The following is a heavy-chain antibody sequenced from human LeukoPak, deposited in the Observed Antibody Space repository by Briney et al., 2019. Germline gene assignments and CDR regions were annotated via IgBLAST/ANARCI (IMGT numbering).Heavy chain of an antibody. Sequence: SGTLSLTCRVSGGSISRSSYYWGWVRQPPRKGLGWVGSLYNTETTYYNPYLQSRVTISVDTSKNQLSLKLSSVTAADTAAYYCARHPTLTSGGNFDYWGQGTLVTVSS. J-gene: IGHJ4*02. V-gene: IGHV4-39*01. D-gene: IGHD1-14*01. CDR1: GGSISRSSYY. CDR3: ARHPTLTSGGNFDY. CDR2: LYNTETT.